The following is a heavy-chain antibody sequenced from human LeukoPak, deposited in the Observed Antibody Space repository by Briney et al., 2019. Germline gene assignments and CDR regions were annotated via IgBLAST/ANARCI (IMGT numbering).Heavy chain of an antibody. CDR2: ISSSSGYI. V-gene: IGHV3-21*01. Sequence: GGSLRLSCAASGFAFSRYSMNWVRQAPGKGLGWVSSISSSSGYIYYADSVKGRFTISRDNAKNSLYLQMNSLRAEDTAVYYCAREIVSSTCFDYWGPGALVTVSS. CDR1: GFAFSRYS. CDR3: AREIVSSTCFDY. D-gene: IGHD2-2*01. J-gene: IGHJ4*02.